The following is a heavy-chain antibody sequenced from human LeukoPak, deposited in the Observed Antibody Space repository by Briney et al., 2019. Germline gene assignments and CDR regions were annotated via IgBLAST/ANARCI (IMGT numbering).Heavy chain of an antibody. CDR3: AKAVGYSYGHGWFDP. V-gene: IGHV3-9*03. Sequence: PGRSLRLSCAASGFTFDDYAMHWVRQAPGKGLEWVSGISWNRGSIGYADSVKGRFTISRDNAKNSLYLQMNSLRAEDMALYYCAKAVGYSYGHGWFDPWGQGTLVTVSS. CDR1: GFTFDDYA. J-gene: IGHJ5*02. D-gene: IGHD5-18*01. CDR2: ISWNRGSI.